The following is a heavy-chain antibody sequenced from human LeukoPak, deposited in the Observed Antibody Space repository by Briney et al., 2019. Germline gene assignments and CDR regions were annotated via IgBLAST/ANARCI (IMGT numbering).Heavy chain of an antibody. Sequence: PGGSLRLSCVASGFTFGSYSMNWVRQAPGKGLEWVSYISSRSSHIHQADSVKGRFTISRDNAKNSLYLQMNSLRDEDTAVYYCARDYSSSGSYFGYYYGMDVWGQGTTVTVSS. CDR3: ARDYSSSGSYFGYYYGMDV. CDR1: GFTFGSYS. J-gene: IGHJ6*02. D-gene: IGHD1-26*01. V-gene: IGHV3-48*02. CDR2: ISSRSSHI.